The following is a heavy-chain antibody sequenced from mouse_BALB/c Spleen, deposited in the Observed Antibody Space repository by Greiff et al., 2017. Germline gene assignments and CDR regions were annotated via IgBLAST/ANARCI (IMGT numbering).Heavy chain of an antibody. V-gene: IGHV1S81*02. D-gene: IGHD2-10*02. Sequence: QVQLQQPGAELVKPGASVKLSCKASGYTFTSYWMHWVKQRPGQGLEWIGEINPSNGRTNYNEKFKSKATLTVDKSSSTAYMQLSSLTSEDSAVYYCARRYGNYVGYFDYWGQGTTLTVSS. J-gene: IGHJ2*01. CDR3: ARRYGNYVGYFDY. CDR1: GYTFTSYW. CDR2: INPSNGRT.